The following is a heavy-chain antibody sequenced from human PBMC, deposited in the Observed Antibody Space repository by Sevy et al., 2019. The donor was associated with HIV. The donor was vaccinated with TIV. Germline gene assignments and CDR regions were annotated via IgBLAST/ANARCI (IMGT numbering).Heavy chain of an antibody. Sequence: GGSLRLSCAASGFTFSSYEMNWVRQAPGKGLEWVSYISSSGSTIYYADSVKGRFTISRDNPKNSLYLQMNSLRAEDTAVYYWARDPIAAAGTPHFDYWGQGTLVTVSS. J-gene: IGHJ4*02. CDR2: ISSSGSTI. CDR1: GFTFSSYE. V-gene: IGHV3-48*03. CDR3: ARDPIAAAGTPHFDY. D-gene: IGHD6-13*01.